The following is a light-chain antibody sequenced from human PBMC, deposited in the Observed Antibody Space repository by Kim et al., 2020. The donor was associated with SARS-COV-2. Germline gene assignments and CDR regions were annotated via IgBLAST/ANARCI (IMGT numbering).Light chain of an antibody. Sequence: PGQSVTISCTGTSSDVGNYNRVSWYQQPPGTAPKLIIYEVYNRPSGVPDRFSGSKSGNTASLTISGLQAEDEADYYCSSYTTSSTFFGTGTKVTVL. J-gene: IGLJ1*01. V-gene: IGLV2-18*02. CDR1: SSDVGNYNR. CDR2: EVY. CDR3: SSYTTSSTF.